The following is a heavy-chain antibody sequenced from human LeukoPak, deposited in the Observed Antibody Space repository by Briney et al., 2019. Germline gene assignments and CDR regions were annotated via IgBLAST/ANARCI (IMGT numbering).Heavy chain of an antibody. J-gene: IGHJ1*01. D-gene: IGHD1-1*01. Sequence: SVKVSCKASGGTFSSYAISWVRQAPGQGHEWMGGIIPIFGTANYAQKFQGRVTITTDESTSTAYMELSSLRSEDTAVYYCAREPYNWNDGEYFQHWGQGTLVTVSS. V-gene: IGHV1-69*05. CDR3: AREPYNWNDGEYFQH. CDR1: GGTFSSYA. CDR2: IIPIFGTA.